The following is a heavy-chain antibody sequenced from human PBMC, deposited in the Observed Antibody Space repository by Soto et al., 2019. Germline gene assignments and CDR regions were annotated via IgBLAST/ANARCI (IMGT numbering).Heavy chain of an antibody. J-gene: IGHJ6*02. Sequence: QVQLVQSGAEVKKPGSSVKVSCKASGGTFSSYAVSWVRQAPGQGLEWMGGIIPIFGTADYAQKFQGRVTIIADESTSTAYMELRSLRSEDTAIYYCASHCGGDCYSRSPPYYYYGMDVWGQGTTVTVSS. V-gene: IGHV1-69*12. D-gene: IGHD2-21*02. CDR2: IIPIFGTA. CDR3: ASHCGGDCYSRSPPYYYYGMDV. CDR1: GGTFSSYA.